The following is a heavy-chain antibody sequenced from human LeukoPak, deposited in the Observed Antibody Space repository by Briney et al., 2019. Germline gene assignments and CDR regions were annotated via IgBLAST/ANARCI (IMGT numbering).Heavy chain of an antibody. D-gene: IGHD6-6*01. J-gene: IGHJ4*02. CDR2: IYTSGST. Sequence: SQTLSLTCTVSGGSISSGSYYWSWIRQLAGKGLEWIGRIYTSGSTNYNPSLKSRVTISVDTSKNQFSLKLSSVTAADTAVYYCARHPLYSSSPDFDYWGQGTLVTVSS. V-gene: IGHV4-61*02. CDR3: ARHPLYSSSPDFDY. CDR1: GGSISSGSYY.